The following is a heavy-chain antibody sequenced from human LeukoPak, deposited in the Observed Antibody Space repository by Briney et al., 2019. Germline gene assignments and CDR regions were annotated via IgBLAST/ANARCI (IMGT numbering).Heavy chain of an antibody. CDR1: GYTFTSYG. Sequence: GASVKVSCKVSGYTFTSYGISWVRQAPGQRLEWMGWINAGNGDTKYSQDFQGRVTMTRDTSASTAYMELSRLRSEDMAVYYCARLSETYYYDSSGYSHLDYWGQGTLVTVSS. J-gene: IGHJ4*02. D-gene: IGHD3-22*01. CDR2: INAGNGDT. V-gene: IGHV1-3*03. CDR3: ARLSETYYYDSSGYSHLDY.